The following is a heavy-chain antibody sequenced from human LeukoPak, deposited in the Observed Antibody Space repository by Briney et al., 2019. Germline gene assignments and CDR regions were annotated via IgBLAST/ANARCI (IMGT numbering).Heavy chain of an antibody. Sequence: RGESLKISCKGSGNSFTNYWIGWVRQMPGKGLEWMGIIYPGDSDTRYSPSFQGQVTISADKSINTAYLQWSSLKASDTAMYYCVRFWSSSDYWGQGTLVTVSS. CDR3: VRFWSSSDY. CDR1: GNSFTNYW. J-gene: IGHJ4*02. CDR2: IYPGDSDT. D-gene: IGHD3-3*01. V-gene: IGHV5-51*01.